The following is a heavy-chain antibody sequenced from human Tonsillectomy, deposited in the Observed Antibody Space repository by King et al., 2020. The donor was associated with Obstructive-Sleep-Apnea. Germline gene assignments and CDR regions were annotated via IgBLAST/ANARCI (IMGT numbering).Heavy chain of an antibody. D-gene: IGHD3-10*01. CDR1: GGSISSYY. V-gene: IGHV4-4*07. CDR3: ARDHPSIGELSTH. Sequence: QLQESGPGLVKPSETLSLTCTVSGGSISSYYWSWIRQPAGKGLGWIGRVYTSGSTNYNPSLQSRVTMSVDTSKNQFSLKLSSVTAADTAVYYCARDHPSIGELSTHWGQGTLVTVSS. CDR2: VYTSGST. J-gene: IGHJ4*02.